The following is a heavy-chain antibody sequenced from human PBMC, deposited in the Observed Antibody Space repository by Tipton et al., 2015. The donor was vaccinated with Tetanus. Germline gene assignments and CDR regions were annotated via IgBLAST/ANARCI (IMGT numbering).Heavy chain of an antibody. V-gene: IGHV4-59*11. Sequence: TLSLTCSVSGGSMSSHYWSWIRQPPGKGLEWIGYIYYSGSTNYNPSLKSRVTISVDTSKNQFSLKLSSVTAADTAVYYCARAGGGSWGNFDYWGQGTLVTVSS. D-gene: IGHD6-13*01. J-gene: IGHJ4*02. CDR1: GGSMSSHY. CDR3: ARAGGGSWGNFDY. CDR2: IYYSGST.